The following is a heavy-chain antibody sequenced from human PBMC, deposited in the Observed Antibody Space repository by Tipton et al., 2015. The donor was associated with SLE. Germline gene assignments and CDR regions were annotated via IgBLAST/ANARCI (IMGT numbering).Heavy chain of an antibody. Sequence: TLSLTCAVYGGSFSGYYWSWIRQPPGKGLEWIGEINHRGSTNYNPSLKSRVTISVDTSKNQFSLKLSSVTAADTAVYYCARGERQWLVLVGGMDVWGQGTTVTVSS. CDR2: INHRGST. V-gene: IGHV4-34*01. CDR3: ARGERQWLVLVGGMDV. CDR1: GGSFSGYY. J-gene: IGHJ6*02. D-gene: IGHD6-19*01.